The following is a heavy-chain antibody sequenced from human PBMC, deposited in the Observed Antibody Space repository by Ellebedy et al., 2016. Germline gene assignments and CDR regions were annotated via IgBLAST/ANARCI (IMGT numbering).Heavy chain of an antibody. Sequence: GGSLRLSXAASGFTFSGSAMHWVRQASGKGLEWVGRIRSKANSYATAYAASVKGRFTISRDDSKNTLYLQMNSLRAEDTAVYYCAKGYSGYDSYFDYWGQGTLVTVSS. V-gene: IGHV3-73*01. D-gene: IGHD5-12*01. CDR3: AKGYSGYDSYFDY. CDR2: IRSKANSYAT. J-gene: IGHJ4*02. CDR1: GFTFSGSA.